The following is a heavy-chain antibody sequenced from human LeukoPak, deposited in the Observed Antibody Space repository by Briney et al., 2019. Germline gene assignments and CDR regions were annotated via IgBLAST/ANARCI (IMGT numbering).Heavy chain of an antibody. D-gene: IGHD4-11*01. Sequence: GGSLRLSCVASGFIVSSYYMTWVRQAPGKGLEWVSVIYSGGSTYYADSVKGRVAISRDNSENTVFLQMSSVRAEDTAVYYCARSYSNHLFGMDVWGQGTTVTVTS. CDR1: GFIVSSYY. CDR2: IYSGGST. V-gene: IGHV3-66*01. CDR3: ARSYSNHLFGMDV. J-gene: IGHJ6*02.